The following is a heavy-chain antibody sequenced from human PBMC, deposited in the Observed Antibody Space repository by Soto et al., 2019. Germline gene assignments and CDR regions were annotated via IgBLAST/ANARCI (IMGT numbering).Heavy chain of an antibody. Sequence: PGGSLRLSCAASGFTFSHFWMHWVRQAPGKGLVWISRVNNDGSDTAYADSVKGRFTISRDNAKNTLYLQLNSLRAEDTAVYYCARDLSPGYFDYWGQGTLVTVSS. CDR3: ARDLSPGYFDY. CDR1: GFTFSHFW. V-gene: IGHV3-74*01. J-gene: IGHJ4*02. CDR2: VNNDGSDT.